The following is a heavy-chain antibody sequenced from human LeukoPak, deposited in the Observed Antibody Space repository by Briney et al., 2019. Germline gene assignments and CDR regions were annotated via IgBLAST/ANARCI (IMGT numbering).Heavy chain of an antibody. D-gene: IGHD4-17*01. V-gene: IGHV4-39*07. CDR1: GGSVSSGTYY. CDR3: AARDTVTTASSPSPPPEYFQH. J-gene: IGHJ1*01. Sequence: SETLSLTCTVSGGSVSSGTYYWSWIRQPPGKGLEWIGEINHSGSTNYNPSPKSRVTISVDTSKNQFSLELSSVTAADTAVYYCAARDTVTTASSPSPPPEYFQHWGQGTLVTVSS. CDR2: INHSGST.